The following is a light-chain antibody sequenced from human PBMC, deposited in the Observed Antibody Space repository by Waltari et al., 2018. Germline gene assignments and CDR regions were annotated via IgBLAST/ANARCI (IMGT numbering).Light chain of an antibody. V-gene: IGKV1-16*01. CDR1: QGISSY. Sequence: DIQMTQSPSSLSASVGDTVTITCRASQGISSYLAWYQQKPGKAPKPLIYYASNLESGVPSRFSVSGSGTEFTLTISSLQPEDFATYYCQQYNSDPPTFGPGTKLDIK. CDR3: QQYNSDPPT. J-gene: IGKJ3*01. CDR2: YAS.